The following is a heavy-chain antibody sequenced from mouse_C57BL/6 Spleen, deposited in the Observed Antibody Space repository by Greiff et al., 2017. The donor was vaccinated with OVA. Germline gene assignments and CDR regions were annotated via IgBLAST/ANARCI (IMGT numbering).Heavy chain of an antibody. J-gene: IGHJ4*01. CDR2: IHPNSGST. Sequence: QVQLQQPGAELVKPGASVKLSCKASGYTFTSYWMHWVKQRPGQGLEWIGMIHPNSGSTNYNEKFKSKATLTVDKSSSTAYMQLSSLTAEDSAVYYCARLGLVLYAMDYWGQGTSVTVSS. CDR1: GYTFTSYW. D-gene: IGHD4-1*01. CDR3: ARLGLVLYAMDY. V-gene: IGHV1-64*01.